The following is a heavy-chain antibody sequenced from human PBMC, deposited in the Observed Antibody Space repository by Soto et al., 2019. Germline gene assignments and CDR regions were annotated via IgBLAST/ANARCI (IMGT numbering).Heavy chain of an antibody. V-gene: IGHV3-23*01. Sequence: PGGSLRLSCAASGFTFSSYALRWVRQAPGKGLEGVSAISGRGGRTYYADSVKGRFTISRDNPKNTLYLQMNSLRAGGTAVYYCATAPNFGVLPPSHMDPWGPAITVTVSS. J-gene: IGHJ6*02. CDR3: ATAPNFGVLPPSHMDP. D-gene: IGHD3-3*01. CDR1: GFTFSSYA. CDR2: ISGRGGRT.